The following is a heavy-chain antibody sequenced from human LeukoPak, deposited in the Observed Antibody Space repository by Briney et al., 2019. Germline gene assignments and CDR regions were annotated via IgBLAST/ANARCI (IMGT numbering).Heavy chain of an antibody. Sequence: GASVKVSCKASGYTFTSYGISWVRQAPGQGLEWMGWISAYNGNTNYAQKLQGRVTMTTETSTSTAYMELRSLRSDDTAVYYCARDVRYSGSYFILGAFDIWGQGTMVTVSS. D-gene: IGHD1-26*01. CDR1: GYTFTSYG. J-gene: IGHJ3*02. V-gene: IGHV1-18*01. CDR2: ISAYNGNT. CDR3: ARDVRYSGSYFILGAFDI.